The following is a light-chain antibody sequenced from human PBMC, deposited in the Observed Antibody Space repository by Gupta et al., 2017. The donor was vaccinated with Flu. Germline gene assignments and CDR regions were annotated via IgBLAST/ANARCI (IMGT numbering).Light chain of an antibody. V-gene: IGKV3-11*01. Sequence: RATLSCRASQDISKFLAWYQQKPGQGTRLLIYDASRRATGIPARFSGSGSGTDFTLTITSLGPEDFAFYYCQHRSNWPPEYTFGQGTKLEIK. CDR2: DAS. J-gene: IGKJ2*01. CDR1: QDISKF. CDR3: QHRSNWPPEYT.